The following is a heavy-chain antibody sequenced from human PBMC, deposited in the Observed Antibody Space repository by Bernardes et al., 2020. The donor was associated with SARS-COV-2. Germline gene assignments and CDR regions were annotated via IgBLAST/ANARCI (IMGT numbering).Heavy chain of an antibody. Sequence: GGSLRLSCAASGFTFSSYWMSWVRQAPGKGLEWVSGISGDADNRYYADSVKGRFTISRDNTMNTLFLQINSLRAEDTAVYYCAKDYCGGDCDFFDYWGQGTLVSVSS. V-gene: IGHV3-23*01. D-gene: IGHD2-21*02. CDR1: GFTFSSYW. CDR3: AKDYCGGDCDFFDY. CDR2: ISGDADNR. J-gene: IGHJ4*02.